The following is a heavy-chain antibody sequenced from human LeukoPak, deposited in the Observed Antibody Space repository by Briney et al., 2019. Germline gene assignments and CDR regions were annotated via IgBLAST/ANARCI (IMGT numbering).Heavy chain of an antibody. D-gene: IGHD2-15*01. V-gene: IGHV1-8*01. Sequence: GASVKVSCKASGYTFTSYDINWVRQATGQGLAWMGWMNPNSGNTGYAQKFQGRVTMTRNTSISTAYMELSSLRSEDTAVYYCARVSLGYCSGGSCYSDWFDPWGQGTLVTVSS. CDR3: ARVSLGYCSGGSCYSDWFDP. J-gene: IGHJ5*02. CDR1: GYTFTSYD. CDR2: MNPNSGNT.